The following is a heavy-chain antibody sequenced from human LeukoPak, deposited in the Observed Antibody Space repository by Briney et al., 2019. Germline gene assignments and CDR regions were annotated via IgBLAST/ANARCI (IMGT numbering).Heavy chain of an antibody. V-gene: IGHV4-38-2*02. CDR3: ARDYYDSSGYFI. J-gene: IGHJ3*02. Sequence: SETLSLTCTVSGYSISSGYYWGWIRQPPGKGLEWIGSIYYSGSTYYNPSLKSRVTISVDTSKNQFSLKLSSVTAADTAVYYCARDYYDSSGYFIWGQGTMVTVSS. D-gene: IGHD3-22*01. CDR1: GYSISSGYY. CDR2: IYYSGST.